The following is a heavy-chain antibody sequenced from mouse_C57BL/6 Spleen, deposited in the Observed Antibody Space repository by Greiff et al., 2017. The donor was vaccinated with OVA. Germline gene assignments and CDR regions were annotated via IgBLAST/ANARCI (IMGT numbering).Heavy chain of an antibody. CDR1: GYTFTDYY. J-gene: IGHJ2*01. V-gene: IGHV1-19*01. D-gene: IGHD2-3*01. CDR3: AREGDGSYFDY. Sequence: VQLQQSGPVLVKPGASVKMSCKASGYTFTDYYMNWVKQSHGRSLEWIGVINPYNGGTSYNQKFKGKATLTVDKSSSTAYMELTSLPSEASAVYSCAREGDGSYFDYWGQGTTLTVSS. CDR2: INPYNGGT.